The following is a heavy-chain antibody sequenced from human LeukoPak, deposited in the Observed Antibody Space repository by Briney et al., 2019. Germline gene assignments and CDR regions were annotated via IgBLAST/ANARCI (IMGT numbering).Heavy chain of an antibody. CDR3: ARPGRLYCSGGSCYSDPYGMDV. CDR2: ISAHNGNT. V-gene: IGHV1-18*01. D-gene: IGHD2-15*01. CDR1: GYTFTSYG. Sequence: GASVKVSCKASGYTFTSYGISWVRQAPGQGLEWMGWISAHNGNTNYAQKLQGRVTMTTDTSTSTAYMELRSLRSGDTAVYYCARPGRLYCSGGSCYSDPYGMDVWGQGTTVTVSS. J-gene: IGHJ6*02.